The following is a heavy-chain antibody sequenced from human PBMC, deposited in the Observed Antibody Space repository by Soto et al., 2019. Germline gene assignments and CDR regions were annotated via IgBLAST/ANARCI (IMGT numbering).Heavy chain of an antibody. CDR3: ARLYYDFWSGYPSVAMGSYGMDV. CDR2: IYYSGST. D-gene: IGHD3-3*01. Sequence: SETLSLTCTVSGGSISSSSYYWGWIRQPPGKGLEWIGSIYYSGSTYYNPSLKGRVTISVDTSKNQFSLKLSSVAAADTAVYYCARLYYDFWSGYPSVAMGSYGMDVWGQGTTVTVSS. J-gene: IGHJ6*02. V-gene: IGHV4-39*01. CDR1: GGSISSSSYY.